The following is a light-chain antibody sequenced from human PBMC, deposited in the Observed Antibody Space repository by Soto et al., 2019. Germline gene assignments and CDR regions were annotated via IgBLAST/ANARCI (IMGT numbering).Light chain of an antibody. CDR3: QSYDSSLSYV. J-gene: IGLJ1*01. CDR1: SSNIGAGYD. CDR2: GNS. Sequence: QSVLTQPPSVSGAPGKRFPFPCPGTSSNIGAGYDVHWYQQLPGTAPKLLIYGNSNRPSGVPDRFSGSKSGTSASLAITGLQAEDEADYYCQSYDSSLSYVFRTGTKLTVL. V-gene: IGLV1-40*01.